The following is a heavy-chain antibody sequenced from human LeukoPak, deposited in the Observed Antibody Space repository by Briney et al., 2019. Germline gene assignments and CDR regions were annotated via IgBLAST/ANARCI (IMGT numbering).Heavy chain of an antibody. V-gene: IGHV4-4*02. J-gene: IGHJ4*02. CDR3: AREGGPYRPLDY. CDR2: VNLQGST. Sequence: SETLSLTCGVSGGSITSTNYWTWVRQPPGKGPEWIGEVNLQGSTNYNPSLMGRVAISVDMSENHISLQLTSVTAADTAVYYCAREGGPYRPLDYSGQGTLVTVSS. CDR1: GGSITSTNY.